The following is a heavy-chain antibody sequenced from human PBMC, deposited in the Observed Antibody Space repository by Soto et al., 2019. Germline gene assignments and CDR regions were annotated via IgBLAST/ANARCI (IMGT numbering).Heavy chain of an antibody. D-gene: IGHD6-19*01. CDR1: GYSFTSYW. Sequence: GESLKISCKGSGYSFTSYWIGWVRQMPGKGLEWMGIIYPGDSDTRYSPSFQGQVTISADKSISTAYLQWSSLKASDTAMYYCARSSVAGRYYYYYGMDVWGQGTTVTVSS. CDR2: IYPGDSDT. J-gene: IGHJ6*02. V-gene: IGHV5-51*01. CDR3: ARSSVAGRYYYYYGMDV.